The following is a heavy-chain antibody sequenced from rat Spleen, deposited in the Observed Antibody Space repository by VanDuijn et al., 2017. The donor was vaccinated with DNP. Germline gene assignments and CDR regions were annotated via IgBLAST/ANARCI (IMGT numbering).Heavy chain of an antibody. V-gene: IGHV2-6*01. CDR2: MSSGGAT. J-gene: IGHJ4*01. Sequence: QVQLKESGPGLVQPSQTLSLTCTVSGFSLTSYTVSYVRQSPGKGLEWIAAMSSGGATYYNSALESRLSISRDTSKSQVFLKLNSLQTEDTATYYCARSLATVAPTGAMDAWGQGTSVTVSS. D-gene: IGHD1-3*01. CDR3: ARSLATVAPTGAMDA. CDR1: GFSLTSYT.